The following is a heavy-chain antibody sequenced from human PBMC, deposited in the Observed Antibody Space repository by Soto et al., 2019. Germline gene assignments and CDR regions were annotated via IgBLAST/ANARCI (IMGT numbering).Heavy chain of an antibody. CDR1: GVSIRSGDYY. Sequence: SQTLSLTCTVSGVSIRSGDYYWSWIRQPPGKGLEWIGYIYYSGSTYYNASLKSRLTISADTSKNQFSLKLSAVTAADTAVYYCARAGGRSDSSNWYGSSFDHWGQGTLVTVSS. D-gene: IGHD6-13*01. CDR3: ARAGGRSDSSNWYGSSFDH. J-gene: IGHJ4*02. V-gene: IGHV4-30-4*01. CDR2: IYYSGST.